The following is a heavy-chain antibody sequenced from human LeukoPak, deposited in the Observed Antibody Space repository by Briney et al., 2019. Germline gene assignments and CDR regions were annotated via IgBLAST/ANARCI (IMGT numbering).Heavy chain of an antibody. D-gene: IGHD3-10*01. J-gene: IGHJ4*02. CDR1: GFTFSSYG. Sequence: GGSLRLSCAASGFTFSSYGMHWVRQAPGKGLEWVAFIRYDGSNKYYADSVKGRFTISRDNSKNTLYLQMNSLRAEDTAVYYCAKEDTMVRGVFDYWGQGTLVTVSS. CDR3: AKEDTMVRGVFDY. CDR2: IRYDGSNK. V-gene: IGHV3-30*02.